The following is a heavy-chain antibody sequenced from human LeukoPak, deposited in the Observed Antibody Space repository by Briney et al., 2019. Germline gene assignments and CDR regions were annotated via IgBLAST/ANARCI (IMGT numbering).Heavy chain of an antibody. Sequence: GGSLRLSCAASGFTFSSYWMSWVRQAPGKGLEWVANIKQDGSEKYYVDSVKGRFTISRDNAKNSLYLQMNSLRAEDAAVYYCAKEAGITIFGVVVHAFDIWGQGTMVTVSS. CDR2: IKQDGSEK. CDR3: AKEAGITIFGVVVHAFDI. D-gene: IGHD3-3*01. V-gene: IGHV3-7*03. J-gene: IGHJ3*02. CDR1: GFTFSSYW.